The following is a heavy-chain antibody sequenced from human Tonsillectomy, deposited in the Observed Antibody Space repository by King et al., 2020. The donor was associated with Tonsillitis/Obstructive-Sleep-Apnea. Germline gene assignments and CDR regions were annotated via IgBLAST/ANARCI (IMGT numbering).Heavy chain of an antibody. V-gene: IGHV1-18*01. CDR1: GYTFSSSC. Sequence: QLVQSGVEVKKPGASVKVSCKAVGYTFSSSCITWVRQAPGQGLEWTGWISANNGYTNYAQKLQGRVTMTADTVTSTAYMELRSLRSDDTAVYYCARDRGTTSSCYVVGTWFDPWGQGTLVTVSS. D-gene: IGHD2-2*01. J-gene: IGHJ5*02. CDR3: ARDRGTTSSCYVVGTWFDP. CDR2: ISANNGYT.